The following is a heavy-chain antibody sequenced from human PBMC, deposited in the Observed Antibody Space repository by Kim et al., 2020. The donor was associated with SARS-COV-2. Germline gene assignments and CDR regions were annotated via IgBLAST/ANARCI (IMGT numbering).Heavy chain of an antibody. CDR3: ARDSRTVAAAGDYFQH. J-gene: IGHJ1*01. Sequence: SVKGRFTISRDKSKNTLYLQMNSLRAEDTAVYYCARDSRTVAAAGDYFQHWGQGTLVTVSS. D-gene: IGHD6-13*01. V-gene: IGHV3-30*07.